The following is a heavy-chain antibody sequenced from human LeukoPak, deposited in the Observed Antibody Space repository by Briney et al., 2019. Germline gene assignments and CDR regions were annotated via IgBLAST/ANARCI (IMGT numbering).Heavy chain of an antibody. Sequence: GGSLRLSCAASGFTFSSYEMNWVRQAPGKGLEWVSYISSSGSTIYYADSVKGRFTISRDNAKNSLYLQMNSLRAEDTAAYYCAKETRGRVRAYYYYYMGVWGKGTAVTISS. CDR2: ISSSGSTI. J-gene: IGHJ6*03. V-gene: IGHV3-48*03. D-gene: IGHD3-10*01. CDR1: GFTFSSYE. CDR3: AKETRGRVRAYYYYYMGV.